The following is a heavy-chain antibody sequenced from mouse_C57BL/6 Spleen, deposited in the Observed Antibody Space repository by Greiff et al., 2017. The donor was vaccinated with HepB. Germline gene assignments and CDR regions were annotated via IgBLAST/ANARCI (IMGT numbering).Heavy chain of an antibody. J-gene: IGHJ3*01. D-gene: IGHD2-5*01. V-gene: IGHV10-1*01. CDR2: IRSKSNNYAT. CDR3: VRQNYSNYVLAY. Sequence: EVQGVESGGGLVQPKGSLKLSCAASGFSFNTYAMNWVRQAPGKGLEWVARIRSKSNNYATYYADSVKDRFTISRDDSESMLYLQMNNLKTEDTAMYYCVRQNYSNYVLAYWGQGTLVTVSA. CDR1: GFSFNTYA.